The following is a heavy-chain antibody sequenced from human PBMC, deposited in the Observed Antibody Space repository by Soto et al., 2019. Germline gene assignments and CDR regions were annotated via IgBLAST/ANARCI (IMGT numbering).Heavy chain of an antibody. V-gene: IGHV3-33*01. CDR3: VRDRDPMNREVIMTVGHLRL. CDR1: GFAFGTYV. CDR2: IWDDGTRR. Sequence: QVQLAESGGGVVQAGQSLRVSCEASGFAFGTYVMHWVRQAPGKGLEWVALIWDDGTRREYLESVRGRFTISRDNSKNTMYLQMNNLRVEDTALYYSVRDRDPMNREVIMTVGHLRLWGRGTLVSVSS. J-gene: IGHJ2*01. D-gene: IGHD3-16*01.